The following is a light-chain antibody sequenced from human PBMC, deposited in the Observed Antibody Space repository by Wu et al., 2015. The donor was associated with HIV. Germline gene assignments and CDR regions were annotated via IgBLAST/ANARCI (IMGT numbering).Light chain of an antibody. V-gene: IGKV3-20*01. CDR2: GAS. CDR3: QHYVDFLPAWT. J-gene: IGKJ1*01. Sequence: EIVLTQSPGTLSLSPGERATLFCRASQSVSSAYLAWYQQKPGQAPRLLFYGASNRATGIPDRFSGSGSGTDFTLTITRLEPEDFAVYYCQHYVDFLPAWTFGQGTKVEIK. CDR1: QSVSSAY.